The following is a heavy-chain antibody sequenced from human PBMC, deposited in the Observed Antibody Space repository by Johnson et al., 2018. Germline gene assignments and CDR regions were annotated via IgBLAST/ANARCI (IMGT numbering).Heavy chain of an antibody. CDR1: GFTFSSYA. V-gene: IGHV3-23*04. J-gene: IGHJ4*01. CDR3: AKVFHAPLSFGGKPMYFFDS. D-gene: IGHD3-16*01. Sequence: VQLVQCGGGLVQPGGSLRLPCAASGFTFSSYAMSWVRQAPGKGLECVSAISPGGSVTYSADTVRGRFTISRDTSKNTLYLRMNSLTADDTAVYYCAKVFHAPLSFGGKPMYFFDS. CDR2: ISPGGSVT.